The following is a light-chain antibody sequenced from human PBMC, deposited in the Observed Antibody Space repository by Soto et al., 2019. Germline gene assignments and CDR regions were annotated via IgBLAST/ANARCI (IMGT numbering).Light chain of an antibody. CDR3: QKYDSAASLT. Sequence: DIQMTQSPSSLSASVGDRVTVTCRASQGISSYLAWYQQKPGKVPKLLIYAASTLQPGVSSRFSGSGFGTDFTLTISSLQPEDVATYYCQKYDSAASLTFGGGTKVEIK. J-gene: IGKJ4*01. CDR2: AAS. CDR1: QGISSY. V-gene: IGKV1-27*01.